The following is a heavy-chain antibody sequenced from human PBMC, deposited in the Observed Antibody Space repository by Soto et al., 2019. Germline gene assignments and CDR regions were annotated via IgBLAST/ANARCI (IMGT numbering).Heavy chain of an antibody. V-gene: IGHV3-33*01. CDR3: ARRTYYYDSSGPGPIDY. CDR1: GFTFSSYG. J-gene: IGHJ4*02. Sequence: GGSLRLSCAASGFTFSSYGMHWGRQAPGKGLEWVAVIWYDGSNKYYADSVKGRFTISRDNSKNTLYLQMNSLRAEDTAVYYCARRTYYYDSSGPGPIDYWGQGTLVTVSS. CDR2: IWYDGSNK. D-gene: IGHD3-22*01.